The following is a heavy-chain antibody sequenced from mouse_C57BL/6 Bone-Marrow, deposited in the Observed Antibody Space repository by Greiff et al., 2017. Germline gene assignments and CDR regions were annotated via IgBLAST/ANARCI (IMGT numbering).Heavy chain of an antibody. CDR1: GYTFTSYW. J-gene: IGHJ1*03. D-gene: IGHD4-1*02. CDR2: IHPNSGST. Sequence: QVQLQQPGAELVKPGASVKLSCKASGYTFTSYWMHWVKQRPGQGLEWIGMIHPNSGSTNYNEKFKSKATLTVDKSSSTAYMQLSSLTSEDSAVYYCARRANWVSYWYFDVWGTGTTVTVSS. V-gene: IGHV1-64*01. CDR3: ARRANWVSYWYFDV.